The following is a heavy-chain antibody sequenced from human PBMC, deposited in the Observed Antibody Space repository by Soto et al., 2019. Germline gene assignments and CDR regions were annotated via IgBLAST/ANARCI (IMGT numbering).Heavy chain of an antibody. V-gene: IGHV3-23*01. CDR1: GFTFSSYA. Sequence: EVQLLESGGGLVQPGGSLRLSCAASGFTFSSYAMSWVRQAPGKGLEWVSAISGSGGSTYYADSVKGRFTISRDNSKNTLYLQMNSLRAEDTAVYYCAKDMNRARIAARSTGADYWGQGTLVTVSS. J-gene: IGHJ4*02. CDR3: AKDMNRARIAARSTGADY. D-gene: IGHD6-6*01. CDR2: ISGSGGST.